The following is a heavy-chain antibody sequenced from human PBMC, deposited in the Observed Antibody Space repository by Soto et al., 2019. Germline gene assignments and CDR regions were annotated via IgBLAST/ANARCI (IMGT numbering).Heavy chain of an antibody. CDR2: ISSSGSTI. D-gene: IGHD6-19*01. Sequence: GGSLRLSCAASGFTFSDYYMSWIRQAPGKGLEWVSYISSSGSTIYYADSVKGRFTISRDNAKNSLYLQMNSLRAEDTAVYYCARVEAVADNWFDPWGQGTLVTVSS. J-gene: IGHJ5*02. V-gene: IGHV3-11*01. CDR1: GFTFSDYY. CDR3: ARVEAVADNWFDP.